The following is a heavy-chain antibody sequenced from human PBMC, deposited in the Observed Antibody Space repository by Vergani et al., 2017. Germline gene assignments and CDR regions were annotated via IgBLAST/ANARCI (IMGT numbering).Heavy chain of an antibody. CDR2: INHSGST. Sequence: VQLVESGGGLVKPGGSLRLSCAASGFTFSSYSMNWVRQAPGKGLEWIGEINHSGSTNYNPSLKSRVTISVDTSKNQFSLKLSSVTAADTAVYYCARGSSSSTGRFDPWGQGTLVTVSS. V-gene: IGHV4-34*01. D-gene: IGHD6-6*01. J-gene: IGHJ5*02. CDR3: ARGSSSSTGRFDP. CDR1: GFTFSSYS.